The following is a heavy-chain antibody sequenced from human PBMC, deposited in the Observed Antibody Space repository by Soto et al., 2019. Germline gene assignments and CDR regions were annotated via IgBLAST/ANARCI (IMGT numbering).Heavy chain of an antibody. J-gene: IGHJ6*02. Sequence: GDSLKVSCKASGYTFTSYYMHWLRQAPGQGLEWMGIINPSGGSTSYAQKFQGRVTMTRDTSTSTVYMELSSLRSEDTAVYYCARGGLDVVVVAATDGMDVWGQGTTVNVSS. CDR2: INPSGGST. V-gene: IGHV1-46*01. D-gene: IGHD2-15*01. CDR3: ARGGLDVVVVAATDGMDV. CDR1: GYTFTSYY.